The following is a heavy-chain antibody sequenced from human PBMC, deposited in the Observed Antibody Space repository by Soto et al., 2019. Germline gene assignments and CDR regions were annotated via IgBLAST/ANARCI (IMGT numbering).Heavy chain of an antibody. CDR3: AKHQDCSSTSCLEYYFEY. CDR2: ISGSGGST. D-gene: IGHD2-2*01. Sequence: GGSLRLSCAASGFTFSSYAMSWVRQAPGKGLEWVSAISGSGGSTYYADSVKGRFTISRDNSKNTLYLQMNSLRAEDTAVYYCAKHQDCSSTSCLEYYFEYWGPGTLVTVSS. J-gene: IGHJ4*02. CDR1: GFTFSSYA. V-gene: IGHV3-23*01.